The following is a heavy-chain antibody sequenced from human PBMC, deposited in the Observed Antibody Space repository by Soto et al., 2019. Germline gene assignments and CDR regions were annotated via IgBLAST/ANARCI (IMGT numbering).Heavy chain of an antibody. Sequence: SVKVSCKASGYTFTSYYMHWVRQAPGQGLEWMGIINPSGGSTSYAQKFQGRVTMTRDTSTSTVYMELGSLRSEDTAVYYCARAGHYYDSSGYDDFDYWGQGTLVTVSS. J-gene: IGHJ4*02. CDR1: GYTFTSYY. V-gene: IGHV1-46*01. D-gene: IGHD3-22*01. CDR3: ARAGHYYDSSGYDDFDY. CDR2: INPSGGST.